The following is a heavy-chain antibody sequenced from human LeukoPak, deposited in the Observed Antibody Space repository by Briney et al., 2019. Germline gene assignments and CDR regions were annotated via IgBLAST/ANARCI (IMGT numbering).Heavy chain of an antibody. CDR1: GLTFNSYW. CDR2: INGDASNT. CDR3: ARARPNSGYSY. J-gene: IGHJ4*02. D-gene: IGHD3-22*01. Sequence: PGGSLRLSCAASGLTFNSYWMHWVRQVAGKGLVWVARINGDASNTTYADSVKGRFTISRDNAKNTLYLQMNSLRAEDTAVYYCARARPNSGYSYWGQGTLVTVSS. V-gene: IGHV3-74*03.